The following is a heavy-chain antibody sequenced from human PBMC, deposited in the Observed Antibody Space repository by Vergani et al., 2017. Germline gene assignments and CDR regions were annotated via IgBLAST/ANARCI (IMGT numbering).Heavy chain of an antibody. J-gene: IGHJ5*02. CDR2: IYHSGRT. CDR3: AIYSGGYVCGSYEAWFDP. CDR1: GYSISRGYY. V-gene: IGHV4-38-2*02. Sequence: QVQLQESGPGLVKPSETLSLTCTVSGYSISRGYYWGWIRQPPGKGLEGIGSIYHSGRTYYNPSLKSRVTISVDTSKNQFSLKLSSVTAAETAVYYCAIYSGGYVCGSYEAWFDPWGQGTLVTVSS. D-gene: IGHD3-16*01.